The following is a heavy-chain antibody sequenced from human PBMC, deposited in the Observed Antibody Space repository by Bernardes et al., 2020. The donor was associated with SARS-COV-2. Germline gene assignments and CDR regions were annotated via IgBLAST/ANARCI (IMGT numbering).Heavy chain of an antibody. CDR2: ISGSGGST. D-gene: IGHD3-3*01. V-gene: IGHV3-23*01. J-gene: IGHJ4*02. CDR3: AKEKGGDFSVVGFDY. CDR1: GFTFSSYA. Sequence: GGSLRLSCAASGFTFSSYAMNWVRQAPGKGLEWVSAISGSGGSTFYTDSVKGRFTISRDSSKNTLYLQMNSLRAEDTAVYYCAKEKGGDFSVVGFDYWGQGTLVTVSS.